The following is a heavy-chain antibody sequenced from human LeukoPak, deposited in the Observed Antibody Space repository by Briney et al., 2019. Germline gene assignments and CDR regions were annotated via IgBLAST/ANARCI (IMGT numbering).Heavy chain of an antibody. CDR3: AKGHGAYSGYLYLDH. V-gene: IGHV3-30*18. D-gene: IGHD5-12*01. CDR2: ISYDGSDK. CDR1: GFTFSSYG. Sequence: PGGSLRLSCAASGFTFSSYGMHWVRQAPGKGLEWVAVISYDGSDKYYAASVKGRFTISRDNSKNTLYVQMNSLRAEDTAVYYCAKGHGAYSGYLYLDHWGQGTLVTVSS. J-gene: IGHJ4*02.